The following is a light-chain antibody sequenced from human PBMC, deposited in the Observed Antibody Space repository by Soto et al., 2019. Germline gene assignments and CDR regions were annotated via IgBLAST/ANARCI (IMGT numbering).Light chain of an antibody. J-gene: IGKJ1*01. CDR1: QSVLYSSTNKNY. V-gene: IGKV4-1*01. CDR2: WAS. Sequence: DIVMTQSPDSLAVSLGERATINCKSSQSVLYSSTNKNYLAWYQQKPGQPPKLLIYWASTRESGVPDRFSGSGSGTDVTLTISSLQAEDVAVYYCQQYYSTPQTFGQGTKGEIK. CDR3: QQYYSTPQT.